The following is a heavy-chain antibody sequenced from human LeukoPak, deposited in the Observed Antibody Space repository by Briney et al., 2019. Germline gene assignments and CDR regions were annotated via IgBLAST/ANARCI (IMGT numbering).Heavy chain of an antibody. CDR2: IYYSAST. V-gene: IGHV4-59*01. Sequence: PSETLSLTCTVSGGSISSYYWNWIRQPPGKGLERIGYIYYSASTNYNPSLKSRVNISVDTSKNQLSLKLSSVTAADTAVYYCARATYSSGWYGYFGYWGQGTLVTVSS. J-gene: IGHJ4*02. CDR3: ARATYSSGWYGYFGY. D-gene: IGHD6-19*01. CDR1: GGSISSYY.